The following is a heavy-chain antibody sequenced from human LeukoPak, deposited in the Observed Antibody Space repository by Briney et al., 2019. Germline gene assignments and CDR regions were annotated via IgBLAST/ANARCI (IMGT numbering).Heavy chain of an antibody. V-gene: IGHV3-23*01. CDR3: AKGKVNHDGAFDL. CDR2: ISASGVSA. CDR1: GFSFRSYT. D-gene: IGHD1-14*01. Sequence: PAGGSLRLSCEGSGFSFRSYTMNWVRQVPGKGLEWVSTISASGVSAYYAVSVKGRFTISRDNSKSTFYMQMNSLRAEDTAVYYCAKGKVNHDGAFDLWGQGAMVTVSS. J-gene: IGHJ3*01.